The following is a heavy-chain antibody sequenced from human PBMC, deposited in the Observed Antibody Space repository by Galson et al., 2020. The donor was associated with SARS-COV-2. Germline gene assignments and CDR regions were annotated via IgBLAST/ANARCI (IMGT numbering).Heavy chain of an antibody. V-gene: IGHV4-30-2*01. D-gene: IGHD3-10*01. CDR3: ARRCVYGLSPYWFFDL. Sequence: TLSLTCAASAAPIPRAGHSWTSIRQPPGKDLEWLGYIYQSGATHYNPSLKSPLTFSVDTSKNQLSLHLRSFNVADSAVYYFARRCVYGLSPYWFFDLWGRGTLVTVSS. CDR2: IYQSGAT. CDR1: AAPIPRAGHS. J-gene: IGHJ2*01.